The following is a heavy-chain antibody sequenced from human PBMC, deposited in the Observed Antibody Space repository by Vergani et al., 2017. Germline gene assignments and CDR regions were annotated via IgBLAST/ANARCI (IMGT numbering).Heavy chain of an antibody. D-gene: IGHD3-3*01. Sequence: QVQLQESGPGLVKPSETLSLTCTVSGGSISSYYWSWIRQPPGKGLEWIGYIYYSGSTNYNPSLKSRVTISVETSTNQFSLKLSSVTAADTAVYYCARETYDFWSGSLTQSMDVWGKGTTVTVSS. CDR2: IYYSGST. CDR1: GGSISSYY. CDR3: ARETYDFWSGSLTQSMDV. J-gene: IGHJ6*03. V-gene: IGHV4-59*01.